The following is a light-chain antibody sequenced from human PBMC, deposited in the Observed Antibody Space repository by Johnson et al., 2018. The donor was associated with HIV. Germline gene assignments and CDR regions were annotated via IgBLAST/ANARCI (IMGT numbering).Light chain of an antibody. V-gene: IGLV1-51*02. Sequence: QSVLTQPPSVSAAPGQKVTISCSGSSSNIGNNYVSWYQQLPGRAPKLLIYENNKRPSGIPDRFSGSKSGTSATLGITGLPTGDEADYYCGTWDSSLSAGVFGTGTKVTVL. CDR1: SSNIGNNY. CDR2: ENN. J-gene: IGLJ1*01. CDR3: GTWDSSLSAGV.